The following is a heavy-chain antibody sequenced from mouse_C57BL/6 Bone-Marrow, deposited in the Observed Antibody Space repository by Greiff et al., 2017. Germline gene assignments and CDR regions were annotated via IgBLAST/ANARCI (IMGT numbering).Heavy chain of an antibody. CDR1: GFNIKDYY. V-gene: IGHV14-2*01. Sequence: DVKLVESGAELVKPGASVKLSCTASGFNIKDYYMHWVKQRTEQGLEWIGRIDPEDGETKYAPKFQGKATITADTSSNTAYLQLSSLTSEDTAVYYCAIYYYGSSNWYFDVWGTGTTVTVSS. J-gene: IGHJ1*03. CDR2: IDPEDGET. D-gene: IGHD1-1*01. CDR3: AIYYYGSSNWYFDV.